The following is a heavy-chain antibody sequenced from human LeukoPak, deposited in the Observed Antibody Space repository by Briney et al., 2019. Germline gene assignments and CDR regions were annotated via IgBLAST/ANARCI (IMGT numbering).Heavy chain of an antibody. CDR3: AKGGYGAHDAFDI. J-gene: IGHJ3*02. D-gene: IGHD4-17*01. CDR1: GFTFSSYG. V-gene: IGHV3-23*01. Sequence: PGGSLRLSCAASGFTFSSYGMSSVRQAPGKGLEWVSAISGSGGSTYYADSVKGRFTISRDNSKNTLYLQMNSLRAEDTAVYYCAKGGYGAHDAFDIWGQGTIVTVSS. CDR2: ISGSGGST.